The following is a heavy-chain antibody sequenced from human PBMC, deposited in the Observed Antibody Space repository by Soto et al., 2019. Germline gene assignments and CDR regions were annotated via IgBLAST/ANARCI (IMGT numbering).Heavy chain of an antibody. J-gene: IGHJ4*02. D-gene: IGHD5-12*01. CDR1: GFTFSYYA. CDR3: AKTYSGYDYADY. V-gene: IGHV3-23*01. CDR2: INGSGGSI. Sequence: EVQLLESGGGLVQPGGSLRLSCAASGFTFSYYAMSWVRQAPGKGLEWVSDINGSGGSIYYADSVKGRFTISRDNSKNTVYLQMNSLRAEDTAIYYCAKTYSGYDYADYWCQGTLVTVYS.